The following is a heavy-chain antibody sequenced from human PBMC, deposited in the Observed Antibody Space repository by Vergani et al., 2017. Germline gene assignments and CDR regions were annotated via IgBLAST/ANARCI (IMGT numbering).Heavy chain of an antibody. D-gene: IGHD3-3*01. Sequence: QVQLQQWGPGLVKPSETLSLTCTVSGGSISSYYWSWIRQPPGKGLEWIGYIYYSGSTNYNPSLKSRVTISVDTSKNQFSLKLSSVTAADTAVYYCARGARITIFGVVIPYYMDVWGKGTTVTVSS. CDR3: ARGARITIFGVVIPYYMDV. CDR1: GGSISSYY. V-gene: IGHV4-59*01. J-gene: IGHJ6*03. CDR2: IYYSGST.